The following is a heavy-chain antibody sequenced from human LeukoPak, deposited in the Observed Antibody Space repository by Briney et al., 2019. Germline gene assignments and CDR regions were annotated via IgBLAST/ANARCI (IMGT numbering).Heavy chain of an antibody. V-gene: IGHV1-8*01. Sequence: ASVKVSCKASGYTFTSYDINWVQQATGLGLEWMGWMNPNSGNTGYAQKFQGRVTMTRNTSISTAYMELSSLRSEDTAVYYCARGKPQYSGSYLVRRYYGMDVWGQGTTVTVSS. CDR3: ARGKPQYSGSYLVRRYYGMDV. CDR2: MNPNSGNT. J-gene: IGHJ6*02. CDR1: GYTFTSYD. D-gene: IGHD1-26*01.